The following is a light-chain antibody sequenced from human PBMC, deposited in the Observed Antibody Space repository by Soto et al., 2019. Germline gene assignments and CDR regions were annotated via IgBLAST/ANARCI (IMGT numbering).Light chain of an antibody. CDR1: QSVSSY. V-gene: IGKV3-11*01. J-gene: IGKJ2*01. Sequence: EIVLTQSPATLSLSPGERATLSCRASQSVSSYLAWYQQKPGQDPRLLIYDASNRATGSPARFSGSGSGTDFNSSNISLETEDCAVYYCQPRSNWTPYTFGQGTKLEIK. CDR2: DAS. CDR3: QPRSNWTPYT.